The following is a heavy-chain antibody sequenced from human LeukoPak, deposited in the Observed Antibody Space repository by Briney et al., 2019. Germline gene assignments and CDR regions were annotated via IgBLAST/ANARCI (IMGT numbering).Heavy chain of an antibody. CDR2: IGGTGGST. CDR1: GFTFSSYV. V-gene: IGHV3-23*01. J-gene: IGHJ6*03. Sequence: GGSLRLSCAASGFTFSSYVISWVRQAPGKGLEWVSHIGGTGGSTYYADSVKGRFTLSRDNSKNTLYLQMNSLRVDDAAVYYCAFNQTPHCMDVWGKGTTVTVSS. CDR3: AFNQTPHCMDV.